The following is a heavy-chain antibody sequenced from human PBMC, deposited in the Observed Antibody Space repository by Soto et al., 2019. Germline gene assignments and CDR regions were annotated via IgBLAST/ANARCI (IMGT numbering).Heavy chain of an antibody. D-gene: IGHD3-16*01. CDR1: GFTFRSYV. CDR3: ARWGTTGGLDV. V-gene: IGHV3-30*19. J-gene: IGHJ1*01. Sequence: QVQLVESGGGVVQPGTSLRVSCVGSGFTFRSYVIHWVRQAPGKGLEWVALTSYDGSNKYYGDSVRGRFTISRDNSRNTVDLQMDSLRVEDTALYYCARWGTTGGLDVWRQGTLVSVSS. CDR2: TSYDGSNK.